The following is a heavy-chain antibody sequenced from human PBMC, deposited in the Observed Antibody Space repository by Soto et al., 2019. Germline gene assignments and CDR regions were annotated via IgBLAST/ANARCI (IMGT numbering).Heavy chain of an antibody. J-gene: IGHJ3*02. D-gene: IGHD4-17*01. CDR2: IYYSGST. V-gene: IGHV4-59*01. CDR1: GGSISSYY. CDR3: ARGRGDYWEVGTFDI. Sequence: SETLSLTCTVSGGSISSYYWSWIRQPPGKGLEWIGYIYYSGSTNYNPSLKSRVTISVDTSKNQFSLKLSSVTAADTAVYYCARGRGDYWEVGTFDIWGQGTMVTVSS.